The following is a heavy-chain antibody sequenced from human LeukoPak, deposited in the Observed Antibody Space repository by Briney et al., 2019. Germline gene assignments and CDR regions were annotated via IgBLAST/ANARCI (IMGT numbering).Heavy chain of an antibody. CDR1: GFTFSSYA. CDR2: ISYDGSNK. J-gene: IGHJ6*03. V-gene: IGHV3-30-3*01. D-gene: IGHD3-9*01. CDR3: AKAPFEALNYYYYMDV. Sequence: PGGSLRLSCIASGFTFSSYAMHWVRQAPGKGLEWVAVISYDGSNKYYADSVKGRFTISRDNSKNTLYLQMNSLRAEGTAVYYCAKAPFEALNYYYYMDVWGKGTTVIVSS.